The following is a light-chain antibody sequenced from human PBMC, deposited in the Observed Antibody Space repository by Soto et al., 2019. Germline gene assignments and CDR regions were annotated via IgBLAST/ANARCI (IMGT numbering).Light chain of an antibody. V-gene: IGKV3-20*01. Sequence: EIVLTQSPGTLSLSPGERATLSCRASPSVSSSYLAWYQQKPGQAPRLPIYGASSRATGIPDRFSGSGSGTDFTLTISRLEPEDFAVYYCPQYGSSPLTFGGGTKVEIK. CDR2: GAS. CDR1: PSVSSSY. CDR3: PQYGSSPLT. J-gene: IGKJ4*01.